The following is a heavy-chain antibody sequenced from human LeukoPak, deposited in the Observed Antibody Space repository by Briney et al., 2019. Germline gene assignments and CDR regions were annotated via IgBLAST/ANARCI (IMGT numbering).Heavy chain of an antibody. CDR1: GYTFTGYY. D-gene: IGHD2-2*01. J-gene: IGHJ6*02. Sequence: ASVKVSGKASGYTFTGYYMHWVRQAPGQGLEWMGWIKPNSGGTNYAQQFQGRGTMTRDTSISTAYMELSRLRSDDTAVYYCARDGQDCSSTSCYRLIYYYGMDVWGQGTTVTVSS. CDR2: IKPNSGGT. V-gene: IGHV1-2*02. CDR3: ARDGQDCSSTSCYRLIYYYGMDV.